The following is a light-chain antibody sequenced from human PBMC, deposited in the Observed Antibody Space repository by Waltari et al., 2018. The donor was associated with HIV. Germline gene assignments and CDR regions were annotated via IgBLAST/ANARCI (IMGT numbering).Light chain of an antibody. Sequence: SVLTHPPSASGTPAERVTIPVSGSDSNSGNDNLYCYQHLPGTAPKLLIYKNYQRPSGVPDRFAGSKSGTSASLAISGRRSEDEADYYCVGWDASLSAYVFGTGTKVTIL. V-gene: IGLV1-47*01. CDR1: DSNSGNDN. CDR3: VGWDASLSAYV. J-gene: IGLJ1*01. CDR2: KNY.